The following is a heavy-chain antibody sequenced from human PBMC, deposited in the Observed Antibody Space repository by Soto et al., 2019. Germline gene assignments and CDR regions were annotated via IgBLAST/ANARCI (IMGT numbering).Heavy chain of an antibody. Sequence: SETLSLTCTVSDGSVSSGSYYWTWIRQPPGKGLEWIGYIYSSGSTLYIPSLKSRVIISVDTSMNQFSLKLSSVTAADTAGYYCARDSLALFDSWGQGTLVTVSS. J-gene: IGHJ4*02. V-gene: IGHV4-61*01. D-gene: IGHD5-12*01. CDR1: DGSVSSGSYY. CDR2: IYSSGST. CDR3: ARDSLALFDS.